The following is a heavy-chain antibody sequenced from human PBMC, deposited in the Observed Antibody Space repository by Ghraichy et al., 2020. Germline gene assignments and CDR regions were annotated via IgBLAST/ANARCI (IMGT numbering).Heavy chain of an antibody. Sequence: SETLSLTCAVYGGSFSGYYWSWIRQPPGKGLEWIGEINHSGSTNYNPSLKSRVTISVDTSKNQFSLKLSSVTAADTAVYYCARGSKAPTPVYPAALLRYYGMDVWGHGTTVTVSS. D-gene: IGHD1-14*01. CDR3: ARGSKAPTPVYPAALLRYYGMDV. V-gene: IGHV4-34*01. J-gene: IGHJ6*02. CDR1: GGSFSGYY. CDR2: INHSGST.